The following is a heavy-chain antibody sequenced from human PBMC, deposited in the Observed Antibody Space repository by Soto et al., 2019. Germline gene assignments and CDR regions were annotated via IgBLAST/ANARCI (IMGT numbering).Heavy chain of an antibody. J-gene: IGHJ6*02. V-gene: IGHV3-23*01. CDR1: GFTFSSYA. CDR2: ISGSGGST. Sequence: PGGSLRLSCAASGFTFSSYAMSWVRQAPGKGLEWVSAISGSGGSTYYADSVKGRFTISRDNSKNTLYLQMNSLRAEDTAVYYCAKDQLTTMIVVVITSVGYYGMDVWGQGTTVTVSS. CDR3: AKDQLTTMIVVVITSVGYYGMDV. D-gene: IGHD3-22*01.